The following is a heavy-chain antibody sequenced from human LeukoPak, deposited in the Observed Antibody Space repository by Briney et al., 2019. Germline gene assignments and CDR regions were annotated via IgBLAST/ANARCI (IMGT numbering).Heavy chain of an antibody. D-gene: IGHD5-18*01. CDR3: ARFVYSYGWAVDY. J-gene: IGHJ4*02. CDR2: ISWNSGSI. Sequence: GGSLRLSCAASGFTFDDYAMHWVRQAPGKGLEWVSGISWNSGSIGYADSVKGRFTISRDNAKNSLYLQMNSLRVEDTALYYCARFVYSYGWAVDYWGQGTLVTVSS. CDR1: GFTFDDYA. V-gene: IGHV3-9*01.